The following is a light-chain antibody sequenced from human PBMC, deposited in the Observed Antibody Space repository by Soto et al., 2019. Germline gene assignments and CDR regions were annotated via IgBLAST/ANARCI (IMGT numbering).Light chain of an antibody. CDR1: QCISTY. J-gene: IGKJ1*01. CDR2: SAS. Sequence: DIQMTQSPSSLSASVGDRVTITCRASQCISTYLGWYQQKPVKVPKSLIYSASSFQSGVPSRFSAIGDGTEFTLTICDMQPDDFATSYCQQYYRYPGMFGKGNKVEIK. CDR3: QQYYRYPGM. V-gene: IGKV1-16*01.